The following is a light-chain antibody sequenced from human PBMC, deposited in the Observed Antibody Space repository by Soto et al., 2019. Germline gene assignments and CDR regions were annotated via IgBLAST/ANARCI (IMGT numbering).Light chain of an antibody. CDR1: QSVLYTSNHKNY. CDR2: WPS. J-gene: IGKJ2*01. Sequence: DIVMTQSPDSLAVSLGERATINCKSSQSVLYTSNHKNYFAWYQQKPGQPPKLLSYWPSARHSGVPDRFSGSGYGTDFTLNVSSLQAEDVAVYYCQQYYSSAYTLGQGTKLEIQ. V-gene: IGKV4-1*01. CDR3: QQYYSSAYT.